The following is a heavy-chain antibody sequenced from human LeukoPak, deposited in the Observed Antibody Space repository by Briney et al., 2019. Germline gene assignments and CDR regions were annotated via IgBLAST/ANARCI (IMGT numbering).Heavy chain of an antibody. V-gene: IGHV3-66*01. CDR1: GFTVSSNY. CDR3: ARASDIEAASV. J-gene: IGHJ4*02. Sequence: GGSLRLSCAASGFTVSSNYMNWVRQAPGKGLEWVSVIYSGGSTYYADSVKGRFTISRDNSKNTLYLQMSSLRAEDTAVYYCARASDIEAASVWGQGILVTVSS. CDR2: IYSGGST. D-gene: IGHD6-13*01.